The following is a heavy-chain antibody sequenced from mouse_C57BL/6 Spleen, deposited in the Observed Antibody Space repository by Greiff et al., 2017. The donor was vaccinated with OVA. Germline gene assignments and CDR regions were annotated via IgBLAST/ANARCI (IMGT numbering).Heavy chain of an antibody. J-gene: IGHJ2*01. CDR3: AREGYGNYGGYFDY. D-gene: IGHD2-1*01. Sequence: QVQLQQPGAELVKPGASVKLSCKASGYTFTSYWMHWVKQRPGRGLGWIGRIDPYSGGTKYNEKFKSKATLTVDKPSSTAYMQLSSLTSEDSAVYYCAREGYGNYGGYFDYWGQGTTLTVSS. CDR2: IDPYSGGT. CDR1: GYTFTSYW. V-gene: IGHV1-72*01.